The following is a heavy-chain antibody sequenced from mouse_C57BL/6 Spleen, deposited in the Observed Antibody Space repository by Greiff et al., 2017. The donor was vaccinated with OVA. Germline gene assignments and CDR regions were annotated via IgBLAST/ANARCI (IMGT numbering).Heavy chain of an antibody. V-gene: IGHV1-82*01. CDR2: IYPGDGDT. D-gene: IGHD1-1*01. J-gene: IGHJ2*01. CDR1: GYAFSSSW. CDR3: APYYYGSSYYFDY. Sequence: QVQLQQSGPELVKPGASVKISCKASGYAFSSSWMNWVKQRPGKGLEWIGRIYPGDGDTNYNGKFKGKATLTADKSSSTAYMQLSSLTSEDSAVYFCAPYYYGSSYYFDYWGQGTTLTASS.